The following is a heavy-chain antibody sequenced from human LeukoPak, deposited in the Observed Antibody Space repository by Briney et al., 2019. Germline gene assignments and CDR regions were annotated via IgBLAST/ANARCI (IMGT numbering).Heavy chain of an antibody. D-gene: IGHD3-16*01. Sequence: GGSLRLSCAASGFTFSSYSMNWVRQAPGKGLEWVALIWYDGSKKLYTESVKGRFTISRDNSKNTVYLQMNSLRDEDTAVYYCARDLGNYDRGTSYFDHWGQGTLVTVSS. CDR3: ARDLGNYDRGTSYFDH. CDR1: GFTFSSYS. J-gene: IGHJ4*02. V-gene: IGHV3-33*08. CDR2: IWYDGSKK.